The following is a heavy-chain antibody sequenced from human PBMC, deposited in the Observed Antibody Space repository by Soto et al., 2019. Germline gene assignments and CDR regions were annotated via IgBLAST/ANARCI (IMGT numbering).Heavy chain of an antibody. CDR3: ARAPRITIFGVPRVWYYMDV. D-gene: IGHD3-3*01. CDR2: INHSGST. V-gene: IGHV4-34*01. J-gene: IGHJ6*03. CDR1: GGSFSGYY. Sequence: SETLSLTCAVYGGSFSGYYWSWIRQPPGKGLEWIGEINHSGSTNYNPSLKSRVTISVDTSKNQFSLKLSSVTAADTAVYYCARAPRITIFGVPRVWYYMDVWGKGTTVTVSS.